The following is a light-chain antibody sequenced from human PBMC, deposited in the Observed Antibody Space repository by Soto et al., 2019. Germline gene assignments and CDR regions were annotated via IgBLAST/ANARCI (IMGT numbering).Light chain of an antibody. CDR3: QQYNNWPFT. Sequence: EIVMTQSPATLSVSPGERATLSCRASQSFSSCLAWYQQKPGQAPRLLIYDASARATGIPARFSGSGSGTEFTLTISRLQSEDFAVYYWQQYNNWPFTFGGGTKVEI. J-gene: IGKJ4*01. CDR1: QSFSSC. V-gene: IGKV3-15*01. CDR2: DAS.